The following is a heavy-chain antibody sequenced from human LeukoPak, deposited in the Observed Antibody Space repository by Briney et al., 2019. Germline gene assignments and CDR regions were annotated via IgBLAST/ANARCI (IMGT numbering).Heavy chain of an antibody. J-gene: IGHJ4*02. CDR1: GGTFSNYA. CDR2: IIPIFGTA. V-gene: IGHV1-69*05. Sequence: GASVKVSCKASGGTFSNYAINWVRQAPGQGLEWMGGIIPIFGTANYAQKFQGRVTMTRDTSTSTVYMELSSLRSADTAVYYCARDGHIKSSGSLDYWGQGTLVTVSS. CDR3: ARDGHIKSSGSLDY. D-gene: IGHD3-10*01.